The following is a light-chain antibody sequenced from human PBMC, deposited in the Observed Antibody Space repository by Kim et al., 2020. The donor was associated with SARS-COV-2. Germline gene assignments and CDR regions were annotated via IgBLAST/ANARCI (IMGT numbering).Light chain of an antibody. Sequence: PGQSVNMSCGGTISDIGGYKYVCWYQQHPGKAPKSMIYEVRKRPSGVPDRCSGSKSGNTASLTVSGLKAEDEADYYCSTYAGSNNVFGTGTKVTVL. CDR3: STYAGSNNV. J-gene: IGLJ1*01. CDR2: EVR. V-gene: IGLV2-8*01. CDR1: ISDIGGYKY.